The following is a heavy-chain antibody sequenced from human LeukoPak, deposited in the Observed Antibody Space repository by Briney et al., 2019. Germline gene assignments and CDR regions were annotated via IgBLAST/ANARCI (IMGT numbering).Heavy chain of an antibody. V-gene: IGHV3-49*04. D-gene: IGHD3-10*01. CDR3: TRDLYYYGSGGTDY. J-gene: IGHJ4*02. Sequence: HSGRSLRLSCTASGFTFGDYAMSWVRQAPGKGLEWVGFIRSKAYGGTTEYAASVKGRFTISRDDSKSIAYLQMNSLKTEDTAVYYCTRDLYYYGSGGTDYWGQGTLVTVSS. CDR1: GFTFGDYA. CDR2: IRSKAYGGTT.